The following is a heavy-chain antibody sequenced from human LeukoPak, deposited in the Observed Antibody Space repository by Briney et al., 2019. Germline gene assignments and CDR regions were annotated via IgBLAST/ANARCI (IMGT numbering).Heavy chain of an antibody. CDR2: IDWNGSST. CDR3: ARDADYYFDQ. V-gene: IGHV3-20*04. J-gene: IGHJ4*02. Sequence: GGSLRLSCAASGFTFDDYGMSWVRQAPGKGLEWVSSIDWNGSSTGYADSVKGRFTISRDDAKNSLYLRMNSLRAEDTALYYCARDADYYFDQWGQGTLVTVSS. CDR1: GFTFDDYG.